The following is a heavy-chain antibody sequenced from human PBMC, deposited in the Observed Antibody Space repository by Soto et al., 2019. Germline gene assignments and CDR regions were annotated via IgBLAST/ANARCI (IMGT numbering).Heavy chain of an antibody. J-gene: IGHJ4*02. CDR1: GGSISSSSYY. Sequence: SETLSLTCTVSGGSISSSSYYWGWIRQPPGKGLEWIGSIYYSGSTYYNQSLKSRVTISVDTSKNQFSLKLSSVTAADTAVYYCASGGSEYSSSSVFDYWGQGTLVTVSS. CDR2: IYYSGST. D-gene: IGHD6-6*01. CDR3: ASGGSEYSSSSVFDY. V-gene: IGHV4-39*07.